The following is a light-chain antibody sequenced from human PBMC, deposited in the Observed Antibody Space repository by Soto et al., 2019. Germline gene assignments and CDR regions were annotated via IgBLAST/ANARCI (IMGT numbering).Light chain of an antibody. J-gene: IGLJ1*01. Sequence: QSVLTQPPSASGSPGQSVTISCTGSSSDVGEYKYVSWYQQHPGKAPKLIIYEVSKRPSGIPGRFSGSKSGNKASLTVAGLQAADEADYYCSSYAGSNTYVFGSGTKVTVL. CDR2: EVS. CDR3: SSYAGSNTYV. V-gene: IGLV2-8*01. CDR1: SSDVGEYKY.